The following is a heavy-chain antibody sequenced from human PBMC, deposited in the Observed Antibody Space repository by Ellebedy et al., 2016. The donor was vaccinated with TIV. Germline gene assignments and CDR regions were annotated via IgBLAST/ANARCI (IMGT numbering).Heavy chain of an antibody. CDR2: IYSGGST. Sequence: GESLKISCAASGFTVSSNYMSWVRQALGRGLEWVAVIYSGGSTYYADSVKGRFTVSRDNSKNTLYLQMTSLRAEDTAVYYCARTHDDYGGNWAFDYWGQGTLVTVSS. CDR1: GFTVSSNY. D-gene: IGHD4-23*01. CDR3: ARTHDDYGGNWAFDY. J-gene: IGHJ4*02. V-gene: IGHV3-66*01.